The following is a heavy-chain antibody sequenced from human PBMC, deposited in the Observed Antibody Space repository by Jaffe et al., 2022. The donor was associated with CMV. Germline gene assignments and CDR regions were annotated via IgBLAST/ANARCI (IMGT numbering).Heavy chain of an antibody. D-gene: IGHD3-3*01. CDR1: GFTFTTYW. CDR2: IHQYGSEK. Sequence: QLVESGGALVQPGGSLRVSCAASGFTFTTYWMTWVRQAPGRGLEWVASIHQYGSEKHYVDSVKGRFTVSRDNTKNSLYLQMNSVRVEDTAVYYCARDVTYYEFWSGPGGAFDMWGQGTMVIVSS. V-gene: IGHV3-7*03. CDR3: ARDVTYYEFWSGPGGAFDM. J-gene: IGHJ3*02.